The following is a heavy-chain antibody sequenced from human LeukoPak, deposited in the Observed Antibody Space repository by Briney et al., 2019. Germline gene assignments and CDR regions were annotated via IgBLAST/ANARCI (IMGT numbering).Heavy chain of an antibody. CDR3: ARYYYGSGSYDGYTYMDV. D-gene: IGHD3-10*01. Sequence: SVKVSCKASGGTFSSYAISWVRQAPGQGLEWMGGIIPIFGTANYAQKFQGRVTITADESTSTAYMELSSLRSEDTAVYYCARYYYGSGSYDGYTYMDVWGKGTTVTISS. V-gene: IGHV1-69*13. J-gene: IGHJ6*03. CDR2: IIPIFGTA. CDR1: GGTFSSYA.